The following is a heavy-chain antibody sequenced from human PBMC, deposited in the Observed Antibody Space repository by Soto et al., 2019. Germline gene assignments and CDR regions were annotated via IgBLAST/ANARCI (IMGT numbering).Heavy chain of an antibody. CDR2: IYYSGST. Sequence: SETLSLTCAVSGDSINSTDWWNWVRQSPGKGLEWIGYIYYSGSTYYNPSLKSRVTTSVDTSKNQFSLKLSSVTAADTAVYYCARSGYSYGPNPLLYWGKGTLGTVSS. D-gene: IGHD5-18*01. J-gene: IGHJ4*02. V-gene: IGHV4-4*02. CDR3: ARSGYSYGPNPLLY. CDR1: GDSINSTDW.